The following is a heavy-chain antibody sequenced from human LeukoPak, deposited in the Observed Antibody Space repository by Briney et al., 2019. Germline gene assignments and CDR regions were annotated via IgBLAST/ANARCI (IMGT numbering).Heavy chain of an antibody. CDR2: ISYDGSNK. CDR1: GFTFSSYA. Sequence: GGSLRLSCAASGFTFSSYAMHWVRQAPGKGLEWVAVISYDGSNKYYADSVKGRFTISRDNSKNTLYLQMNSLRAEDTAVYYCARVGIGYCSSASCPLDYWGQGTLVTVSS. V-gene: IGHV3-30*01. J-gene: IGHJ4*02. D-gene: IGHD2-2*01. CDR3: ARVGIGYCSSASCPLDY.